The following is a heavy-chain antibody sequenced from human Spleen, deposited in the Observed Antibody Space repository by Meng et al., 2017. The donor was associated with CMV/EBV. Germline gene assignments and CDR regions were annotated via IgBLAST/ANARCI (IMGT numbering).Heavy chain of an antibody. CDR2: IKQDGSEK. CDR3: ARVDVVIMVYAKEKFIDF. V-gene: IGHV3-7*03. D-gene: IGHD2-8*01. CDR1: GFTFSTYW. Sequence: GGSLRLSCAASGFTFSTYWMSWVRQAPGKGLEWEANIKQDGSEKYNVDSVKGRFTISRDNAKNSLYLQMNSLRAEDTAVYYCARVDVVIMVYAKEKFIDFWGQGTLVTVSS. J-gene: IGHJ4*02.